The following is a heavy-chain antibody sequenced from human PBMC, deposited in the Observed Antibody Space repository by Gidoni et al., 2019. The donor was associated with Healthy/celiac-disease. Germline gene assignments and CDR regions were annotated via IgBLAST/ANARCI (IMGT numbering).Heavy chain of an antibody. J-gene: IGHJ6*03. D-gene: IGHD2-2*01. CDR3: ARDRFAGGCSSTSCYDYYYYYMDV. CDR1: GFTCSSYS. CDR2: ISSSSSYI. Sequence: EVQLVESGGGLVKPGGSLRLSGAASGFTCSSYSMTWVRQAPGKGLEWVSSISSSSSYIYYADSVKGRFTISRDNAKNSLYLQMNSLRAEDTAVYYCARDRFAGGCSSTSCYDYYYYYMDVWGKGTTVTVSS. V-gene: IGHV3-21*01.